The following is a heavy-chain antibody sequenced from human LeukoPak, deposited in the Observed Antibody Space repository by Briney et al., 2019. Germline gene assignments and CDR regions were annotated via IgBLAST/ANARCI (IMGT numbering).Heavy chain of an antibody. CDR3: ARASRSSLDYGDAPDAFDI. V-gene: IGHV4-31*03. CDR2: IYYSGST. D-gene: IGHD4-17*01. J-gene: IGHJ3*02. Sequence: PSETLSLTCTVSGGSISSGGYYWSWIRQPPGKGLEWIGYIYYSGSTYYNPSLKSRVTISVDTSKNQFSLKLSSVTAADTAVYYCARASRSSLDYGDAPDAFDIWGQGTMVTVSS. CDR1: GGSISSGGYY.